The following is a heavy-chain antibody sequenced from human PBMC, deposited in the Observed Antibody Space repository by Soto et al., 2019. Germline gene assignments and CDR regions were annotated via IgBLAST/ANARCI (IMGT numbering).Heavy chain of an antibody. CDR2: ISSSGSTI. Sequence: PGGSLRLSCAASGSTFSDYYMSWIRQTPGKGLEWVSYISSSGSTIYYADSVKGRFTISRDNAKNSLYLQMNSLRAEDTAVYYCARDHKTGYYYDSSGTPYYYGMDVWGQGTTVTVSS. V-gene: IGHV3-11*01. CDR3: ARDHKTGYYYDSSGTPYYYGMDV. D-gene: IGHD3-22*01. CDR1: GSTFSDYY. J-gene: IGHJ6*02.